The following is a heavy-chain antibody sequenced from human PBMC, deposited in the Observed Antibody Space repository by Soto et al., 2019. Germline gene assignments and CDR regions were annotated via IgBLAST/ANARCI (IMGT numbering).Heavy chain of an antibody. Sequence: QVQLQDSGPGLVKPSETLSLTCTVSGGSISAYYWSWIRQPPGKGLEWIGYIYYSGSTNYNPSLKSRVTISLDTSKNQCSLKLSSVTAADTAVYYCARAPCSTTGCSWGAFDVWGQGTMVTVSS. CDR2: IYYSGST. CDR1: GGSISAYY. D-gene: IGHD2-2*01. V-gene: IGHV4-59*01. CDR3: ARAPCSTTGCSWGAFDV. J-gene: IGHJ3*01.